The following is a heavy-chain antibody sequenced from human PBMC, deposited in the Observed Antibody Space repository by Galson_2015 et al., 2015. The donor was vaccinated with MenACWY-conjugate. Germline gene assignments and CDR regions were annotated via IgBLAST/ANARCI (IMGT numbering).Heavy chain of an antibody. J-gene: IGHJ4*02. D-gene: IGHD2-15*01. V-gene: IGHV3-15*01. Sequence: SLRLSCAASGFTFSNAWMSWVRQAPGKGLEWVGRIKSKTDGGTTDYAAPVKGRFTISRDDSKNTLYLQMNSLRAEDTAVYYCARGSRVAATQLPFDYWGQGTLVTVSS. CDR2: IKSKTDGGTT. CDR1: GFTFSNAW. CDR3: ARGSRVAATQLPFDY.